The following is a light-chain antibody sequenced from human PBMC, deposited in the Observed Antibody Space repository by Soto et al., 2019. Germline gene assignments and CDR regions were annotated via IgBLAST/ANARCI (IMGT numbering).Light chain of an antibody. V-gene: IGLV2-14*01. CDR1: SSDVGGYNY. CDR2: EVS. Sequence: QSALTQPASVSGSPGQSITISCTGTSSDVGGYNYVSWYQQHPGKAPKFMIYEVSNRPSGVSNRFSDSKSGNTASLTISGLQAEDEADYYCSSYTSSSTLVVFGGGTKLTVL. CDR3: SSYTSSSTLVV. J-gene: IGLJ2*01.